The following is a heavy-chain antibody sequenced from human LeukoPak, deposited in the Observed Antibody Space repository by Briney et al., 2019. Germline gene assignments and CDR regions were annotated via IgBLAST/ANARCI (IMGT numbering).Heavy chain of an antibody. V-gene: IGHV3-53*01. CDR2: IYSGGST. J-gene: IGHJ4*02. CDR3: ARAVEYYYGSGSYFFDY. CDR1: GFTVSSNY. D-gene: IGHD3-10*01. Sequence: PGGSLRLSCAASGFTVSSNYMSWVRQAPGKGLEWVSVIYSGGSTYYADSVKGRFTISRDNSKNTLYLQMNSLGAEDTAVYYCARAVEYYYGSGSYFFDYWGQGTLVTVSS.